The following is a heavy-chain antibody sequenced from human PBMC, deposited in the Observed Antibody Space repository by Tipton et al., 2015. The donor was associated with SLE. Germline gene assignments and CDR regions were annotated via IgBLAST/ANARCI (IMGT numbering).Heavy chain of an antibody. CDR3: ASGSTWYSGYFQQ. Sequence: SLRLSCAASGFTFDDYGMSWVRQDPGKGLEWVSGINWNAGSTSYADSVKGRFTISRDNAKNSLYLQMNSLRAEDTAFYYCASGSTWYSGYFQQWGQGTLVTVSS. D-gene: IGHD6-13*01. CDR1: GFTFDDYG. CDR2: INWNAGST. V-gene: IGHV3-20*04. J-gene: IGHJ1*01.